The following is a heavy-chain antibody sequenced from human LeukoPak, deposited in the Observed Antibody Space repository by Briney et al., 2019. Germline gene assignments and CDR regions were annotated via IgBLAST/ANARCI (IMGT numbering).Heavy chain of an antibody. CDR1: GFTFSSYW. CDR2: IKEDGSEK. V-gene: IGHV3-7*01. D-gene: IGHD3-3*01. Sequence: PGGSLRLSCAASGFTFSSYWMIWVRQAPGKGLEWVANIKEDGSEKNYVDSVMGRFTISRDNAKNSLYLQMNSLRAEDTAVYYCARVDFGFVRYYYMDVWGKGTTVTVSS. CDR3: ARVDFGFVRYYYMDV. J-gene: IGHJ6*03.